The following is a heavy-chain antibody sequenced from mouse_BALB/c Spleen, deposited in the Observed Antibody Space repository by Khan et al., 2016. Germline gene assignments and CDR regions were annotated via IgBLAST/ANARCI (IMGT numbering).Heavy chain of an antibody. D-gene: IGHD1-2*01. CDR2: IRYRGST. CDR1: GYSITSDYA. V-gene: IGHV3-2*02. CDR3: TRSPTATRYFDV. Sequence: EVQLQESGPGLVKPSQSLSLTCTVTGYSITSDYAWNWLRQFPGTKLEWMGYIRYRGSTTYNPSLKSRISITRDTSKNQFFRQLYSVTTEDTATYYCTRSPTATRYFDVWGAGTTVTVAS. J-gene: IGHJ1*01.